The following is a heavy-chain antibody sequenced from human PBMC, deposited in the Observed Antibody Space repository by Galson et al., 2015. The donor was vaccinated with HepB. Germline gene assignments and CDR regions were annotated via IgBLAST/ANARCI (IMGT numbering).Heavy chain of an antibody. V-gene: IGHV3-15*01. D-gene: IGHD3-9*01. J-gene: IGHJ4*02. Sequence: SLRLSCAPSGFTFSTYWMSWVRQAPGKGLEWVGRIKSKIHGGTTDHGAPVKGRFTISRDDSKNTLYLQMNSLKTEDTAVYYCTTAVLGGFFTGHYFDYWGQGTLVTVSS. CDR1: GFTFSTYW. CDR2: IKSKIHGGTT. CDR3: TTAVLGGFFTGHYFDY.